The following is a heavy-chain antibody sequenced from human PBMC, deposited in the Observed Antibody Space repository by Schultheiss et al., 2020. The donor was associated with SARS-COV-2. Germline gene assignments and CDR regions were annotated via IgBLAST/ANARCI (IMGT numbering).Heavy chain of an antibody. CDR1: GFTFSSYA. CDR3: AKVTQDPI. CDR2: ITGSGFST. Sequence: GGSLRLSCAASGFTFSSYAMSWVRQAPMKGLEWVSAITGSGFSTYYADSVKGRFTISRDNAKNSLYLQMNSLRAEDTAVYYCAKVTQDPIWGQGTMVTVSS. J-gene: IGHJ3*02. V-gene: IGHV3-23*01. D-gene: IGHD3-16*01.